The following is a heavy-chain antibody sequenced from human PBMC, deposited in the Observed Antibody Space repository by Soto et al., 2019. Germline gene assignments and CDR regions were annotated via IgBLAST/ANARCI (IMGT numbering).Heavy chain of an antibody. CDR2: ISGSGGST. CDR1: GFTFSSDA. Sequence: GGALRGCGSGWGFTFSSDAMGCVRQAPGKGLEWVSAISGSGGSTYYADSVKGRFTISRDNSKNTLYLQMNSLRAEDTAVYYCAKDRLTVSGRYYGPDASGQGTPATVPS. D-gene: IGHD6-25*01. V-gene: IGHV3-23*01. J-gene: IGHJ6*02. CDR3: AKDRLTVSGRYYGPDA.